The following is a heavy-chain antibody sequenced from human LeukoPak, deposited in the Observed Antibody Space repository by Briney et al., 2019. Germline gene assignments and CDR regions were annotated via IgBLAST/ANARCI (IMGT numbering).Heavy chain of an antibody. CDR1: GYSFTNYW. V-gene: IGHV5-51*01. Sequence: GGSLKISCKGSGYSFTNYWIGWVRQMPGKGLEWMGIIYPADSDTRYSPSFQGQVTISADKSIRTAYLQWSSLKASDTAIYYCARGRAVTADDAFDIWGQGTMVTVSS. D-gene: IGHD4-17*01. CDR3: ARGRAVTADDAFDI. CDR2: IYPADSDT. J-gene: IGHJ3*02.